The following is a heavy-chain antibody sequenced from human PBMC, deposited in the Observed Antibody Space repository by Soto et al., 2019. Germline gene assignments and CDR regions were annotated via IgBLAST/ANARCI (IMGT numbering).Heavy chain of an antibody. CDR1: GGSFSGYY. Sequence: SETLSLTCAVYGGSFSGYYWSWIRQPPGKGLEWIGEINHSGSTNYNPSLKSRVTISVDTSKNQFSLKLSSVTAADTAVYYCARSDGDYHYYFDYWGQGTLVTVSS. CDR3: ARSDGDYHYYFDY. D-gene: IGHD4-17*01. CDR2: INHSGST. V-gene: IGHV4-34*01. J-gene: IGHJ4*02.